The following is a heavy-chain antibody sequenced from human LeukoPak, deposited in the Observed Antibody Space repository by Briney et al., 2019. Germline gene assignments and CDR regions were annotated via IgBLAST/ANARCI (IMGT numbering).Heavy chain of an antibody. J-gene: IGHJ3*02. Sequence: GASVKVSCKASGYTFTSYGTSWVRQAPGQGLEWMGWINPKSGGTNYAQKLEGWVTMTRDTSMSTVYMELSRLKSDDTAVYYCARDSGWEVVLYASEIWGQGTMVTVSS. CDR3: ARDSGWEVVLYASEI. V-gene: IGHV1-2*04. CDR2: INPKSGGT. D-gene: IGHD1-26*01. CDR1: GYTFTSYG.